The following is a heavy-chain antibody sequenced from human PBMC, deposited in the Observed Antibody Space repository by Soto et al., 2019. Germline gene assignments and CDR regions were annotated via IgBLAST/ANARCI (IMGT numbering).Heavy chain of an antibody. Sequence: GGSLRLSCAASGFTFSSYGMHWVRQAPGKGLEWVAVISYDGSNKYYADSVKGRFTISRDNSKNTLYLQMNSLRAEDTAVYYCAKDSRWDYYGSGSLDYWGQGTLVTVSS. J-gene: IGHJ4*02. CDR1: GFTFSSYG. CDR2: ISYDGSNK. D-gene: IGHD3-10*01. CDR3: AKDSRWDYYGSGSLDY. V-gene: IGHV3-30*18.